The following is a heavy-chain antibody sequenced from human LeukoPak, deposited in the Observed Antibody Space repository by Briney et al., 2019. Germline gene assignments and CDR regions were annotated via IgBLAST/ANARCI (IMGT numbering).Heavy chain of an antibody. CDR3: ARDEWKQQLELDY. D-gene: IGHD6-13*01. J-gene: IGHJ4*02. CDR1: GFTFSSYW. CDR2: INSDGSST. Sequence: GGSLSLSCAASGFTFSSYWMHWVRQAPGKGLVWVSRINSDGSSTSYADSVKGRFTISRYNAKNTLYLQMNSLRAEDTAVYYCARDEWKQQLELDYWGQGTLVTVSS. V-gene: IGHV3-74*01.